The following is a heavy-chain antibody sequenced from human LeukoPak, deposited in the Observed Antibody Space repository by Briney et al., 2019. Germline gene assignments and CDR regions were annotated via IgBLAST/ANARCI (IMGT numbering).Heavy chain of an antibody. V-gene: IGHV3-7*01. CDR1: GFTFSSYW. D-gene: IGHD6-19*01. J-gene: IGHJ4*02. CDR3: ARCRHGSGWLFDY. CDR2: IKQDGSEK. Sequence: GGSLRLSCAASGFTFSSYWMTWVRQALGKGLEWVAKIKQDGSEKYYVDSMKGRFTISRDNAKNSLYLQMNSLRSEDTAVYYCARCRHGSGWLFDYWGQGTLVTVSS.